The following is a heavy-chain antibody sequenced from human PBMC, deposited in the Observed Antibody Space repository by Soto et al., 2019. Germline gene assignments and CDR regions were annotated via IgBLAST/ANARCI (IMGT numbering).Heavy chain of an antibody. Sequence: EMQLVEPGGGLGQPGGSLRLSCAASGFTFSNHWMTWVRQAPGKGLEWGANIKQDGSEKYYLDSVKGRFTVSRDNAKNSLYLQMNSLRAEDTAVYYCASRGGCGRCSCIYFDPWGQGTLVTVSS. CDR1: GFTFSNHW. CDR3: ASRGGCGRCSCIYFDP. CDR2: IKQDGSEK. V-gene: IGHV3-7*01. D-gene: IGHD2-15*01. J-gene: IGHJ5*02.